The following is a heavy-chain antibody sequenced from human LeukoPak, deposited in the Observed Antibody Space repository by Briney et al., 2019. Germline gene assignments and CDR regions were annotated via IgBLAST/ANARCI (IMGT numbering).Heavy chain of an antibody. V-gene: IGHV1-69*04. CDR3: ARDYDSSGYYFDY. D-gene: IGHD3-22*01. Sequence: ASVKVSCKASGGTFSSYAISWVRQAPGQVLEWMGRIIPILGIANYAQKFQGRVTITADKSTSTAYMELSSLRSEDTAVYYCARDYDSSGYYFDYWGQGTLVTVSS. CDR2: IIPILGIA. J-gene: IGHJ4*02. CDR1: GGTFSSYA.